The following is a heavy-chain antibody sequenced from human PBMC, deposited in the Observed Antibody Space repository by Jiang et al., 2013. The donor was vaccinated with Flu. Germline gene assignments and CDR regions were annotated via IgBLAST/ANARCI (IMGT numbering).Heavy chain of an antibody. CDR2: IYYSGST. V-gene: IGHV4-59*13. CDR3: ARDMNLGYIYGYFDY. Sequence: SGSGLVKPSETLSLTCTVSGGSISSYYWSWIRQPPGKGLEWIGYIYYSGSTNYNPSLKSRVTISLDTSKNQFSLKLSSVTAADTAVYYCARDMNLGYIYGYFDYWGQGTLVTVSS. D-gene: IGHD5-18*01. CDR1: GGSISSYY. J-gene: IGHJ4*02.